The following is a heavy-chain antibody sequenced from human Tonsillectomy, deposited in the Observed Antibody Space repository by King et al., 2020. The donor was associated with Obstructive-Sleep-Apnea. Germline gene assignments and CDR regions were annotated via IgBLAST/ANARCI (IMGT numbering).Heavy chain of an antibody. V-gene: IGHV3-30*02. CDR3: VKDFIDS. Sequence: QLVQSGGGVVQPGGSLRLSCVASGFSFSSYGMHWVRQAPGKGLEWVAFIQYDGTDDYYGDSVKGRFTISRDNSKNTLYLHMNSLRAEDTAVYYCVKDFIDSWGRGTGGTVSS. CDR1: GFSFSSYG. J-gene: IGHJ5*01. CDR2: IQYDGTDD.